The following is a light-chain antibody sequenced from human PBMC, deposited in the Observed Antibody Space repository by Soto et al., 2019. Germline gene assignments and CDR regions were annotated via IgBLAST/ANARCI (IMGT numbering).Light chain of an antibody. CDR3: SAYGGSNIVV. V-gene: IGLV2-8*01. J-gene: IGLJ2*01. CDR1: SSDVGGYNF. CDR2: EVS. Sequence: QSVLTQPPSAPGSPGQSVTISCTGTSSDVGGYNFVSWYQQHPGKAPKLMIYEVSERPSGVPDRFSGSKSGNWASLTVSGLQAEDEANYYCSAYGGSNIVVFGGGTKLTVL.